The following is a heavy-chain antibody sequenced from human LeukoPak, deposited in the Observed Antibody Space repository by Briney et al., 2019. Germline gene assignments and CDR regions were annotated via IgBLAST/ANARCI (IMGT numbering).Heavy chain of an antibody. CDR2: INHSGST. Sequence: SETLSLTCAVYGGSFSGYYWSWIRQPPGKGLEWIGEINHSGSTNYNPSLKSRVTISVDTSKNQFSLKLSSVTAADTAVFFFSSRRRHTRYYFDYWGQGTLVTVSS. D-gene: IGHD2-21*01. J-gene: IGHJ4*02. CDR3: SSRRRHTRYYFDY. CDR1: GGSFSGYY. V-gene: IGHV4-34*01.